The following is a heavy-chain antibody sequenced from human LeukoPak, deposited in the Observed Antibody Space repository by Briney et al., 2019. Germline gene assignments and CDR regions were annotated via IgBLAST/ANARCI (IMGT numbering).Heavy chain of an antibody. CDR2: ISSSVNTI. D-gene: IGHD3-3*02. CDR3: ARVALTVAETEDY. Sequence: GGSLRLSCVASGFTFSSCEMNWVRQAPGKGLEWVSYISSSVNTIYYADSVKGRFTISRDNAKKSLYLQMNSLRVEDTGVYYCARVALTVAETEDYWGQGTLVTVSS. CDR1: GFTFSSCE. V-gene: IGHV3-48*03. J-gene: IGHJ4*02.